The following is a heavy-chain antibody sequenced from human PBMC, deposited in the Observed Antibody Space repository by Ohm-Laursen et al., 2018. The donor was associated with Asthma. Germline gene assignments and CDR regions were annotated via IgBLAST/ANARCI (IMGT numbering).Heavy chain of an antibody. Sequence: SLRLSCTASGFTFNKHHMTWVRQAPGQGLEWLSCISAGGDTTYYADSVKGRFTISRDNSKNTLYLQMNSLRAADTAVYYCATFNWGSRGFDFWGQGALVTVSS. CDR2: ISAGGDTT. J-gene: IGHJ4*02. CDR3: ATFNWGSRGFDF. CDR1: GFTFNKHH. V-gene: IGHV3-23*01. D-gene: IGHD7-27*01.